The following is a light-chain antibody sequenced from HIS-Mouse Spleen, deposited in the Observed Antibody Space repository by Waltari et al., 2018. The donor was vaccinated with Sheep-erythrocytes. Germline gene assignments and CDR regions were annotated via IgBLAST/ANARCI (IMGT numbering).Light chain of an antibody. CDR2: LNSDGSH. CDR1: SGHSSYA. Sequence: QLVLTQSPSASASLGASVKLTCTLSSGHSSYAIAWHQQQPEKGPRYLMKLNSDGSHSKGDGIPDRFSGSSSGAERYLTISSLRSGDEADYYCQTWGTGIQVFGGGTKLTVL. V-gene: IGLV4-69*01. J-gene: IGLJ2*01. CDR3: QTWGTGIQV.